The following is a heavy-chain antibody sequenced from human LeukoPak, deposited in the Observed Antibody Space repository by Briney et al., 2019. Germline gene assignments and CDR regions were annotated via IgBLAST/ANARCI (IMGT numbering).Heavy chain of an antibody. Sequence: PGGSLRLSCAASGFSFSTYAMNWVRQVPGKGLESISSISGSGDDTYYIDSVRGRFTISRDNSKKTLFLQMNSLRVEDTAVYYCAKVLSVTKYYWYGLDVWGQGTTVTVSS. V-gene: IGHV3-23*01. CDR2: ISGSGDDT. CDR1: GFSFSTYA. CDR3: AKVLSVTKYYWYGLDV. J-gene: IGHJ6*02. D-gene: IGHD4-17*01.